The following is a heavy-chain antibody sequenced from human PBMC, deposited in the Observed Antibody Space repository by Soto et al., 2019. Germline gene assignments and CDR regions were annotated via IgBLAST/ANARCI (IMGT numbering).Heavy chain of an antibody. V-gene: IGHV3-33*01. J-gene: IGHJ4*02. CDR3: ARDQVWGSYPLYYFDY. CDR2: IWYDGSNK. CDR1: GFTFSSYG. Sequence: GSLRLSCAASGFTFSSYGMHWVRQAPGKGLEWVAVIWYDGSNKYYADSVKGRFTISRDNSKNTLYLQMNSLRAEDTAVYYCARDQVWGSYPLYYFDYWGQGTLVTVSS. D-gene: IGHD3-16*01.